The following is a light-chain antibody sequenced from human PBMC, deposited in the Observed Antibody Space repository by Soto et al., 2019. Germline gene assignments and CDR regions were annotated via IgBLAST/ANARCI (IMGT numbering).Light chain of an antibody. CDR1: SGLRKYA. Sequence: QSVLTQSPSASASLGASVNLTCTLSSGLRKYAIAWHQQQPEKGPRHLMKLNSDGGHIKGDGIPDRFSGSSSGAERYLIISSLQSEDEADYYCQTWGTGFQVFGTGTKLTVL. CDR3: QTWGTGFQV. CDR2: LNSDGGH. V-gene: IGLV4-69*01. J-gene: IGLJ1*01.